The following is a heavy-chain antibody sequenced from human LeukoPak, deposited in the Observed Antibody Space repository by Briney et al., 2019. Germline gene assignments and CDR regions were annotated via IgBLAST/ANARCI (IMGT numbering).Heavy chain of an antibody. CDR1: GDSVSRNSAA. J-gene: IGHJ4*02. CDR3: ARHSVFGVVIIPYYFDY. V-gene: IGHV6-1*01. Sequence: SQTLSLTCAISGDSVSRNSAAWNWVRQCPWRGLEWLGRTYYRSKWKNDYAISVKSRIIINPDTSKNQFSLQLNSVTPEDTAVYYCARHSVFGVVIIPYYFDYWGQGTLVTVSS. D-gene: IGHD3-3*01. CDR2: TYYRSKWKN.